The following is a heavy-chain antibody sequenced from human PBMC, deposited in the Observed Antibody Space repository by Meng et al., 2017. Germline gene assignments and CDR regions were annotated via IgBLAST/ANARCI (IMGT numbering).Heavy chain of an antibody. CDR2: INHSGST. D-gene: IGHD6-6*01. V-gene: IGHV4-34*01. CDR1: GGSFSGYY. CDR3: ARGSAARPPYYFDY. J-gene: IGHJ4*02. Sequence: QVQLQQWGAGLFKPSETLSLTCAVYGGSFSGYYWSWIRQPPGKGLEWIGEINHSGSTNYNPSLKSRVTISVDTSKNQFSLKLSSVTAADTAVYYCARGSAARPPYYFDYWGQGTLVTVSS.